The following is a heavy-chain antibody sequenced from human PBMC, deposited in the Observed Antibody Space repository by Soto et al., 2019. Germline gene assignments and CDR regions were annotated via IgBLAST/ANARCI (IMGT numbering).Heavy chain of an antibody. D-gene: IGHD2-15*01. CDR2: ISGGGSGA. CDR3: AIDLWWYTH. J-gene: IGHJ4*02. Sequence: EVQLLESGGGLVQPGGSLRLSCTAAGFTFSDHAMTWVRQAPGKGLEWVSGISGGGSGAYYADSVKGRFTVSRANSKNKLFLQMDSLRAEDTAVYYCAIDLWWYTHWGQGTLVTVSS. CDR1: GFTFSDHA. V-gene: IGHV3-23*01.